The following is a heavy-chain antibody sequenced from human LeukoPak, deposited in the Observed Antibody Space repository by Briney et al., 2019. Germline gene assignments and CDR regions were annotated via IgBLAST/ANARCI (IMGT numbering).Heavy chain of an antibody. CDR1: GFTFSSYE. J-gene: IGHJ4*02. D-gene: IGHD4-23*01. CDR2: ICSSGSTI. Sequence: PGGSLRLSCVASGFTFSSYEMHWVRQAPGKGREGVSYICSSGSTIYYADSVKGRFTISRDNAKNSLYLQMNSLRAEDTAVYYCASDYGGSSPFDYWGQGTLVTVSS. V-gene: IGHV3-48*03. CDR3: ASDYGGSSPFDY.